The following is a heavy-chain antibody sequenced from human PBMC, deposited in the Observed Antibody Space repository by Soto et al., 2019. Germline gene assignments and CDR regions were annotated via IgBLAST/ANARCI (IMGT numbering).Heavy chain of an antibody. Sequence: EVQLVESGGGLIQPGGSLRLSCAASGFNVSRNYMSWFRQAPGKGLEWLSAIYSGGSTYYAESVKGRFTISRDNSKNPLNLQMNALRVEDTAVYYCARGPHVGISTSWGQGTLVTVSS. D-gene: IGHD2-2*01. V-gene: IGHV3-53*01. J-gene: IGHJ4*02. CDR2: IYSGGST. CDR1: GFNVSRNY. CDR3: ARGPHVGISTS.